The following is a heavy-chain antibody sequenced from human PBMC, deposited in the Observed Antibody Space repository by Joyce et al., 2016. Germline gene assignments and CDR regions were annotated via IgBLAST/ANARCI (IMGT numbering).Heavy chain of an antibody. CDR2: VSASGGRT. J-gene: IGHJ4*02. CDR3: AKDRGVFLGYYFES. Sequence: EVQILESGGDLVQPGGSLRVSCAASGFAFKSYAMTWVRQAPGKGLEWVSSVSASGGRTDYAESVKGRFTISRDNFNNTVYLQMNSLRAEDTATYYCAKDRGVFLGYYFESWGQGTLVIVSS. CDR1: GFAFKSYA. D-gene: IGHD3-3*01. V-gene: IGHV3-23*01.